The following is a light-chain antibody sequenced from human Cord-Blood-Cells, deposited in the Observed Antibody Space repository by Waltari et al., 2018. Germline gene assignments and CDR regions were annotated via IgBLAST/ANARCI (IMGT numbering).Light chain of an antibody. V-gene: IGLV2-8*01. CDR2: EVS. CDR3: SSYAGSNNFV. Sequence: QSALTQPPSPSGSPGQSVTISCTGTSRDVGGYNYVLWYQQHPGKAPKLMIYEVSKRPSGVPDRFSGSKSGNTASLTVSGLQAEDEADYYCSSYAGSNNFVFGTGTKVTVL. CDR1: SRDVGGYNY. J-gene: IGLJ1*01.